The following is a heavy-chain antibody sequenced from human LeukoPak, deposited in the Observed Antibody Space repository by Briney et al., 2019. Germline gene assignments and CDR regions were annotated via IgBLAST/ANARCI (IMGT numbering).Heavy chain of an antibody. CDR1: GDSISSYY. J-gene: IGHJ4*02. CDR3: ASGRPLGFDY. D-gene: IGHD1-26*01. Sequence: SETLSLTCTVSGDSISSYYWTWIRQPPGKGLEWIGYIYYSGTTNYNPSLKSRVTISVDTSKNQFSLKVSSVTAADTAVYYCASGRPLGFDYWGQGTLVTVSS. CDR2: IYYSGTT. V-gene: IGHV4-59*01.